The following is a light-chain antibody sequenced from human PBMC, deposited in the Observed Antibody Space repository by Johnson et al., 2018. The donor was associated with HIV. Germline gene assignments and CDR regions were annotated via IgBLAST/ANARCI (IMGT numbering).Light chain of an antibody. CDR2: DNN. V-gene: IGLV1-51*01. Sequence: QSVLTQPPSVSAAPGQKVTISCSGSSSNIGNNYVSWYQHLPGTAPKLLIYDNNKRPSGIPDRFSGSKSGTSATLGITGLQTGDEADYYCGTWDNSLSTGVFGTGTQVTVL. J-gene: IGLJ1*01. CDR1: SSNIGNNY. CDR3: GTWDNSLSTGV.